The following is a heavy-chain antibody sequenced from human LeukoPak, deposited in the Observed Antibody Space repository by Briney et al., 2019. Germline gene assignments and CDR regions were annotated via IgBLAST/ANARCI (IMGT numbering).Heavy chain of an antibody. Sequence: GESLKISCQVSGYTFTNYWIGWVRQMPGKGLESMGIIYPADSDTTYSPSFQGQVTVSADKSISTVYLQWSSLKAPDTAMYYCARQSRDGSKTRGYCFDYWGQGTLVTVSS. V-gene: IGHV5-51*01. CDR3: ARQSRDGSKTRGYCFDY. CDR2: IYPADSDT. CDR1: GYTFTNYW. D-gene: IGHD3-10*01. J-gene: IGHJ4*02.